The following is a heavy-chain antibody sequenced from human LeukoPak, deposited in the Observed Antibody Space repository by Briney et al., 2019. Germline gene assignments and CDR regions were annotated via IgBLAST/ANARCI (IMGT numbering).Heavy chain of an antibody. D-gene: IGHD6-13*01. CDR3: ASYFHAGYSSSWYYFDY. CDR1: GYTFTGYY. J-gene: IGHJ4*02. CDR2: INPNSGGT. Sequence: ASVKVSCKASGYTFTGYYMHWVRQAPGQGLEWMGWINPNSGGTNYAQKFQGRVTMTRDTSISTAYMELSRLRSDDTAVYYCASYFHAGYSSSWYYFDYWGQGTLVTVSS. V-gene: IGHV1-2*02.